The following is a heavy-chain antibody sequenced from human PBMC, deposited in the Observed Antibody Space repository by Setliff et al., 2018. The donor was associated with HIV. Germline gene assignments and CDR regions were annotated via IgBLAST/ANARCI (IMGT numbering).Heavy chain of an antibody. CDR3: AKDKSELPYYFDY. D-gene: IGHD1-7*01. Sequence: GGSLRLSCAASGFTFSSHGMHWVRQAPGKGLEWVAVIWYDGGNKYYADSVKGRFTISRDNFKNTLYLQMNSLRAQDTAVYYCAKDKSELPYYFDYWGQGTLVTVSS. CDR2: IWYDGGNK. V-gene: IGHV3-33*06. CDR1: GFTFSSHG. J-gene: IGHJ4*02.